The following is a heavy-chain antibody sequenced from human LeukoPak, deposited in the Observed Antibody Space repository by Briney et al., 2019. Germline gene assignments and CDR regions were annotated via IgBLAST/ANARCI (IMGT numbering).Heavy chain of an antibody. CDR1: GGSISSSRYY. V-gene: IGHV4-39*01. J-gene: IGHJ1*01. Sequence: SETLSLTCTVSGGSISSSRYYLGWIPQPPGKGLEWIGSIYYSGSTYYNPSLKSRVTISVDTSKNQFSLKLSSVTAADTAVYYCARRGITGTTKHWGQGTLVTVSS. CDR3: ARRGITGTTKH. D-gene: IGHD1-7*01. CDR2: IYYSGST.